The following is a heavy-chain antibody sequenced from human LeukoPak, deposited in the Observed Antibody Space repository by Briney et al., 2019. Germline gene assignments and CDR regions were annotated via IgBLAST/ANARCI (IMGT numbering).Heavy chain of an antibody. CDR2: IKSKTDGGTT. J-gene: IGHJ5*02. D-gene: IGHD3-10*01. V-gene: IGHV3-15*01. Sequence: GGSLRLSCAASGLTFSNAWMSWVRQAPGKGLEWVGRIKSKTDGGTTDYAAPVKGRFTISRDDSKNTLYLQMNSLKTEDTAVYYCTTDREKLLWFGELSFNWFDPWGQGTLVTVSS. CDR3: TTDREKLLWFGELSFNWFDP. CDR1: GLTFSNAW.